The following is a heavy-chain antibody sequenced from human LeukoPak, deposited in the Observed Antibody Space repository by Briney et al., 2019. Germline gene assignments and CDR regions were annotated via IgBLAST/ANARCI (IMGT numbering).Heavy chain of an antibody. CDR3: ARDGNPYYDYVWGSYRYRKADHLFDY. V-gene: IGHV1-46*01. CDR1: GYTFTSYY. Sequence: GASVKVSCKASGYTFTSYYMHWVRQAPGQGLEWMGIINPSGGSTSYAQKFQGRATMTRDTSTSTVYMELSSLRSEDTAVYYCARDGNPYYDYVWGSYRYRKADHLFDYWGQGTLVTVSS. D-gene: IGHD3-16*02. CDR2: INPSGGST. J-gene: IGHJ4*02.